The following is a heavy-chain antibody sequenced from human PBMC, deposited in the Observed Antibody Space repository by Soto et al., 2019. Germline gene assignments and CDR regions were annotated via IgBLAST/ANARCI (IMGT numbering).Heavy chain of an antibody. CDR1: GASISSFY. D-gene: IGHD3-10*01. Sequence: LSLTCTVSGASISSFYWSWIRQPAGKALEWIGRIYNTGRTNYNPSLKGRITMSLDPSKNQFSLSLSSVTAADTAVYYCARDKITLIRVVITWFDPWGQGTLFTVSS. CDR2: IYNTGRT. CDR3: ARDKITLIRVVITWFDP. J-gene: IGHJ5*02. V-gene: IGHV4-4*07.